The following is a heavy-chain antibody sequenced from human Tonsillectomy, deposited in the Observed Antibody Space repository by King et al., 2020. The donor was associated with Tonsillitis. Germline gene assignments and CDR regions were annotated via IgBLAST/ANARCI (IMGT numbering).Heavy chain of an antibody. CDR2: IYSGGST. J-gene: IGHJ6*02. V-gene: IGHV3-53*01. Sequence: VQLVESGGGLIQPGGSLRLSCAASGFTVSNNYMSWVRQAPGKGLEWVSIIYSGGSTYYADSVKGRFTISRDNSKNTLYLQMNSLRAEDTAVYYCARDCSSTSCYAAYYYGMDVWGQRTTVTVSS. CDR1: GFTVSNNY. CDR3: ARDCSSTSCYAAYYYGMDV. D-gene: IGHD2-2*01.